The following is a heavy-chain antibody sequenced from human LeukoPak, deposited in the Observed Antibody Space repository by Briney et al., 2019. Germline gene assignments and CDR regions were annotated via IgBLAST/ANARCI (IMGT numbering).Heavy chain of an antibody. CDR3: ARLRRGGWEYFDC. CDR1: GFTFSYYW. CDR2: REQGENVK. J-gene: IGHJ4*02. Sequence: GGSLRLSCAASGFTFSYYWMSWVRQAPGKGLEWGANREQGENVKSYVESVTGRFTIARDNDRDSLYLQMNNLRAEDTAVYYCARLRRGGWEYFDCWGQGTLVSVSS. D-gene: IGHD6-19*01. V-gene: IGHV3-7*01.